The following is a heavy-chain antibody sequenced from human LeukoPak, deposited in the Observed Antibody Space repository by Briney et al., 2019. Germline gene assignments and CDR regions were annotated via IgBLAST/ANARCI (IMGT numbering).Heavy chain of an antibody. CDR1: GFTFSSYT. J-gene: IGHJ4*02. CDR2: IYGSGGTT. Sequence: GGSLRLSCAASGFTFSSYTMNWVRQAPGKGLEWVSGIYGSGGTTYYADSVKGRFTISRDNSKNTLYLQMNSLRAEDTAVYFCAKDFRFSTYWGQGTLVTVSS. D-gene: IGHD3-3*01. CDR3: AKDFRFSTY. V-gene: IGHV3-23*01.